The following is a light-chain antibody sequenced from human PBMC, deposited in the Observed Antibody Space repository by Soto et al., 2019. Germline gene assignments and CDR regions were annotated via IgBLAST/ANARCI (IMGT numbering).Light chain of an antibody. Sequence: QSALTQPASASGSPGQSITISCTGTSSDVGGYNYVSWYQQHPGKAPKLMIYDVSNRPSGVFNRFSGSKSGNTASLTISGLQAEDEADYYCSSYTSSSTLVVFGGGTKVTVL. CDR1: SSDVGGYNY. J-gene: IGLJ2*01. CDR3: SSYTSSSTLVV. V-gene: IGLV2-14*01. CDR2: DVS.